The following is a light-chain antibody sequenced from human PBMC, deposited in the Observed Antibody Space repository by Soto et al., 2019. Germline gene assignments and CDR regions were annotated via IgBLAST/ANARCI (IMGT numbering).Light chain of an antibody. V-gene: IGLV2-14*01. Sequence: QSALTQPASVSGSPGQSITISCTGTSSDVGGYNYVSWYQQHPGKAPKLMIYDVSNRPSGVSNRFSGSKSGNTASLTISGLQAEDEADYYCSSYTSSSNWVFGGGTKHTVL. CDR1: SSDVGGYNY. J-gene: IGLJ3*02. CDR2: DVS. CDR3: SSYTSSSNWV.